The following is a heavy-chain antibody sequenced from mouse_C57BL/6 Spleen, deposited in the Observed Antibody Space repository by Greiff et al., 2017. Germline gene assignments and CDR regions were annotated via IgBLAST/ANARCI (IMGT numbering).Heavy chain of an antibody. Sequence: VQLKESGPGLVKPSQSLSLTCSVTGYSITRGYYWNWIRQFPGNKLEWMGYISYDGSNNYNPSLKNRISITRDTSKNQFFLKLNSVTTEDTATYYCARVITTLGFDYWGQGTTLTVSS. CDR2: ISYDGSN. V-gene: IGHV3-6*01. J-gene: IGHJ2*01. CDR3: ARVITTLGFDY. CDR1: GYSITRGYY. D-gene: IGHD1-1*01.